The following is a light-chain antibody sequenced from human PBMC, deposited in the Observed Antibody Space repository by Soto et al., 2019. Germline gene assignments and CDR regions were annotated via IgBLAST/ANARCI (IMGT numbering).Light chain of an antibody. CDR3: QHRNSCPPGAN. Sequence: EIVLTQSPATLSLSPGERATLSCRASQSVSNSLAWYQQKPGQTPRLLIYDASNRATGIPARFSGSGSGTDFTLTISSLEPEDFAVYYCQHRNSCPPGANFGGGTKVEIK. CDR2: DAS. J-gene: IGKJ4*01. V-gene: IGKV3-11*01. CDR1: QSVSNS.